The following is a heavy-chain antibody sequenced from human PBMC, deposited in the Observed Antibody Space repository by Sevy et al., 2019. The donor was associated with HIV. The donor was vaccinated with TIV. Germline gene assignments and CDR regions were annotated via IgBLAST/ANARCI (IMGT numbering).Heavy chain of an antibody. CDR3: ARSDCTNGVCYDY. CDR1: GGSISSYY. Sequence: SETLSLTCTVSGGSISSYYWSWIRQPPRKGLEWIGYIYYSGNTNYNPSRKSQVTISLDTSKNQLSLKLSSVTAAETALYYCARSDCTNGVCYDYWGQGTLVTVSS. J-gene: IGHJ4*02. V-gene: IGHV4-59*01. CDR2: IYYSGNT. D-gene: IGHD2-8*01.